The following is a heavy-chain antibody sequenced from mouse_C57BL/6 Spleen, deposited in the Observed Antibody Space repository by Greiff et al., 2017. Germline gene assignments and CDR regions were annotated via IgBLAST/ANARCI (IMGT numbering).Heavy chain of an antibody. D-gene: IGHD2-5*01. CDR3: TGEGSNYVGDD. J-gene: IGHJ2*01. V-gene: IGHV6-3*01. Sequence: EVKLMESGGGLVQPGGSMKLSCVASGFTFSNYWMNWVRQSPGKGLEWVAQIRLKSDNYATHYAESVKGRFTISRDDAKSSVYLQMNNLRAEDTGSYYCTGEGSNYVGDDWGQGTTLTVSS. CDR1: GFTFSNYW. CDR2: IRLKSDNYAT.